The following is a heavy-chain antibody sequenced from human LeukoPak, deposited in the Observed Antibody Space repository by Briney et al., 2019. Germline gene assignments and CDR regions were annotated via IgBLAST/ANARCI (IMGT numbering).Heavy chain of an antibody. J-gene: IGHJ4*02. V-gene: IGHV4-34*01. CDR2: INHSGST. CDR1: GGSFSGYY. CDR3: ARLRGIAAAFDY. Sequence: PSETLSLTCAVYGGSFSGYYWSWIRQPPGKGLEWIGEINHSGSTNYNPSLKSRVTISVDTSKNQFSPKLSSVTAADTAVYYCARLRGIAAAFDYWGQGTLVTVSS. D-gene: IGHD6-13*01.